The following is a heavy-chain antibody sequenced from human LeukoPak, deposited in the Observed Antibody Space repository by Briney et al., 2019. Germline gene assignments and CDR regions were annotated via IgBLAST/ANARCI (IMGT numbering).Heavy chain of an antibody. CDR3: ARDWAVAGKGYYFDY. J-gene: IGHJ4*02. CDR2: ISSSSSYI. D-gene: IGHD6-19*01. V-gene: IGHV3-21*01. CDR1: GFTFSSYS. Sequence: PGGSLRLSCAASGFTFSSYSMNWVRQAPGKGLEWVSSISSSSSYIYYADSMKGRFTISRDNAKNSLYLQMNSLRAEDTAVYYCARDWAVAGKGYYFDYWGQGTLVTVSS.